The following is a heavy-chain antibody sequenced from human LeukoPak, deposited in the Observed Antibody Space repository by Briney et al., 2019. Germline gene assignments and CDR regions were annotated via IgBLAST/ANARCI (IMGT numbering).Heavy chain of an antibody. V-gene: IGHV1-2*02. CDR1: GYTLTELS. J-gene: IGHJ4*02. D-gene: IGHD3-22*01. Sequence: ASVKVSCKVSGYTLTELSMHWVRQAPGQGLEWMGWINPNSGGTNYAQKFQGRVTMTRDTSISTAYMELSRLRSDDTAVYYCARQNYYDSSGYYYDLTFDYWGQGTLVTVSS. CDR2: INPNSGGT. CDR3: ARQNYYDSSGYYYDLTFDY.